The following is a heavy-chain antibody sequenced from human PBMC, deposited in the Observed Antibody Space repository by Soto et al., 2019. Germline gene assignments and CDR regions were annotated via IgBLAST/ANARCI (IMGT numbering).Heavy chain of an antibody. CDR2: IKPSDSHT. CDR1: GYTFTNHW. Sequence: GESLKISCQGSGYTFTNHWITWVRQMPGKGLEWMGRIKPSDSHTNYSPSFQGHVTMSVDKSISTAYLQWSSRKASDTAMYYCARYASYYVSSGYCGNYWGQGTRVTVSS. D-gene: IGHD3-22*01. J-gene: IGHJ4*02. CDR3: ARYASYYVSSGYCGNY. V-gene: IGHV5-10-1*01.